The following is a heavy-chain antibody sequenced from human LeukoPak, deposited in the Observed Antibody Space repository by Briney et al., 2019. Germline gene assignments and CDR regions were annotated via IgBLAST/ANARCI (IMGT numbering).Heavy chain of an antibody. V-gene: IGHV3-7*01. D-gene: IGHD2/OR15-2a*01. CDR2: IKQDGSEK. J-gene: IGHJ3*01. CDR1: GFSFSNYW. CDR3: ARHHRPSTFSXXDX. Sequence: PGGSLRLSCAASGFSFSNYWMSWVRQAPGKGLEWVADIKQDGSEKYYVDSVKGRFTISRDNAENSLYLQMNSLRAEDTAVYYCARHHRPSTFSXXDXWGXXXXVT.